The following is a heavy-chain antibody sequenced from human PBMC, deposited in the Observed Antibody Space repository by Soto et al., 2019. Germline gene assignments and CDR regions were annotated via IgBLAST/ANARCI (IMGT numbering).Heavy chain of an antibody. CDR2: IYYSGST. J-gene: IGHJ4*02. Sequence: QVQLQESGPGLVKPSQTLSLTCTVSGGSISSGDYYWSWIRQPPRKGLEWIGYIYYSGSTYYNPCLKSRVTISVATSKNQFSLKLSSVTAADTAVYYCARAQSGSYFPRGDLVDYWGQGTLVTVSS. CDR1: GGSISSGDYY. D-gene: IGHD1-26*01. CDR3: ARAQSGSYFPRGDLVDY. V-gene: IGHV4-30-4*01.